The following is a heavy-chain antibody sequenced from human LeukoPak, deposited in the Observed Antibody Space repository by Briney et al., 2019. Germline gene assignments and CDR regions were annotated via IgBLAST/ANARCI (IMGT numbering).Heavy chain of an antibody. Sequence: ASVTVSFKSSGYTFSGYYVHWVRQAPGQGLEWMGWINPNSGGTNYVQKFQGRVTLTRDTSITTTFMELSSLGSDDTAVYYCARGNFDSSVHGFEGNWFDPWGQGTLVTVSS. D-gene: IGHD3-22*01. J-gene: IGHJ5*02. CDR1: GYTFSGYY. CDR3: ARGNFDSSVHGFEGNWFDP. CDR2: INPNSGGT. V-gene: IGHV1-2*02.